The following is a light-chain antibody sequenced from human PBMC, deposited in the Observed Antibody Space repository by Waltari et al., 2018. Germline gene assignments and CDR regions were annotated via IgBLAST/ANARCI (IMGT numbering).Light chain of an antibody. CDR2: GAS. J-gene: IGKJ2*01. CDR1: HRLTKRY. V-gene: IGKV3-20*01. Sequence: DFTQSPGTLSLSPGDRATLPYRSSHRLTKRYLAWYQQKPGQAPRLLIYGASSRAAGIPDRFSGSGSGTDFTLTISRLEPDDSAVYYCQQYGSSILYTFGQGTKLEIK. CDR3: QQYGSSILYT.